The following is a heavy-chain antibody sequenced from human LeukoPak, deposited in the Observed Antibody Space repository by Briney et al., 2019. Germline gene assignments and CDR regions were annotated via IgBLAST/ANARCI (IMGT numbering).Heavy chain of an antibody. J-gene: IGHJ4*02. D-gene: IGHD2-15*01. CDR1: GGSFSRYY. CDR2: INHSGST. Sequence: SETLSLTCAVYGGSFSRYYWSWIRQPPGKGLEWIGEINHSGSTNYNPSLKSRVTISVDTSKNQFSLKLSSVTAADTAVYYCARGGYRPFDYWGQGTLLTVSS. CDR3: ARGGYRPFDY. V-gene: IGHV4-34*01.